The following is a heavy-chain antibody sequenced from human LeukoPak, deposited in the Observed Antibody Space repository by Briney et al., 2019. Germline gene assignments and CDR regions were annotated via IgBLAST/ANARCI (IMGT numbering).Heavy chain of an antibody. CDR2: INHSGSA. D-gene: IGHD3-10*01. CDR1: GGSFSGYY. J-gene: IGHJ5*01. Sequence: SETLSLTCAVYGGSFSGYYWSWIRQPPGKGLEWIGEINHSGSANYNPSLKSRVTILLDMSKNQFSLNLSSVTAADTAVYYCARRPRGVIIKTWFDSWGQGTLVTVSS. CDR3: ARRPRGVIIKTWFDS. V-gene: IGHV4-34*01.